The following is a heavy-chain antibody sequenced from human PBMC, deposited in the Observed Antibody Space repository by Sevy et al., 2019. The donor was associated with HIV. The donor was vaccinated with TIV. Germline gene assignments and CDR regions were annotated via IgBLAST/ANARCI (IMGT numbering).Heavy chain of an antibody. V-gene: IGHV4-4*07. J-gene: IGHJ6*01. Sequence: SETLSLICNVSVGSVSDYYWAWIRQPAGKGLEWIGRFYDAGRISSAGTSKYNPSLKSRVSMSVDTSKNQVSLKVTSVTAADTAVYYCARDGLHGLDVWGQGTTVTVSS. CDR2: FYDAGRISSAGTS. CDR1: VGSVSDYY. CDR3: ARDGLHGLDV. D-gene: IGHD5-12*01.